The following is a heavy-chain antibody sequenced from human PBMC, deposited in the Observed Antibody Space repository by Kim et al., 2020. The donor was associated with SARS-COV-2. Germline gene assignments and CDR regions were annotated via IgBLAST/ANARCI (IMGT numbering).Heavy chain of an antibody. V-gene: IGHV1-18*01. CDR2: ISAYNGNT. Sequence: ASVKVSCKASGYTFTSYGISWVRQAPGQGLEWMGWISAYNGNTNYAQKLQGRVTMTTDTSTSTAYMELRSLRSDDTAVYYCARYFHSSGSRHVLFYWGQGTLVTVSS. CDR3: ARYFHSSGSRHVLFY. D-gene: IGHD3-22*01. J-gene: IGHJ4*02. CDR1: GYTFTSYG.